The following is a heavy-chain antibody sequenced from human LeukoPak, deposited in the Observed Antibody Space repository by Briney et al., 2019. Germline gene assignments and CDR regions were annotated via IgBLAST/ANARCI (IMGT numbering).Heavy chain of an antibody. D-gene: IGHD5-12*01. J-gene: IGHJ4*02. CDR3: ARDLDIVAPLGY. Sequence: SVKVSCKASGGTFSSYAISWVRQAPGQGHEWMGGIIPIFGTANYAQKFQGRVTITADESTSTAYMELSSLGSEDTAVYYCARDLDIVAPLGYWGQGTLVTVSS. CDR1: GGTFSSYA. V-gene: IGHV1-69*13. CDR2: IIPIFGTA.